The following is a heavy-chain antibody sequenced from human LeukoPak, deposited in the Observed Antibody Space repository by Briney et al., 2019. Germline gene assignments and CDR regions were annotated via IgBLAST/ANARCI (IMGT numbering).Heavy chain of an antibody. CDR1: AFTFSLYE. CDR3: ARVSTNYFDY. V-gene: IGHV3-48*03. CDR2: ISSDGNSI. Sequence: VGSLRLSRAASAFTFSLYEMSWVRRAAALGGEWVAYISSDGNSIHYADSVKGRFTISRDNAKESLYLHINSLRAEDTAIYYCARVSTNYFDYWGEGALVTVSS. J-gene: IGHJ4*02. D-gene: IGHD5/OR15-5a*01.